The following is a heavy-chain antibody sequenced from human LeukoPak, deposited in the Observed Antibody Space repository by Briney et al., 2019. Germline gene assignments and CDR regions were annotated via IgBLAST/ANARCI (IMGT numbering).Heavy chain of an antibody. CDR1: GYTFTSYG. J-gene: IGHJ4*02. CDR3: ARARNWFGDIVLDY. Sequence: ASVKVSCKASGYTFTSYGISWVRQAPGQGLEWMGWISAYNGNTNYAQKLQGRVTMTTDTSTSTAYTELRSLRSDDTAVYYCARARNWFGDIVLDYWGQGTLVTVSS. D-gene: IGHD3-10*01. V-gene: IGHV1-18*01. CDR2: ISAYNGNT.